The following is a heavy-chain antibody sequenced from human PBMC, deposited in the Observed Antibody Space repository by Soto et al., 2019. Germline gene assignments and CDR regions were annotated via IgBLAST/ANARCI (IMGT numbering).Heavy chain of an antibody. Sequence: QLQLQELGPGLVKPSETLSLTCTVSGGSISSGRYFWAWIRQPPGKGLEWIGSIYYNGDSYYNPSLKSRVTISIDTPKNQFSLKVTSVTAADTAVYFCARKEGSWGQGTLVTVSS. J-gene: IGHJ5*02. V-gene: IGHV4-39*01. CDR1: GGSISSGRYF. CDR2: IYYNGDS. CDR3: ARKEGS.